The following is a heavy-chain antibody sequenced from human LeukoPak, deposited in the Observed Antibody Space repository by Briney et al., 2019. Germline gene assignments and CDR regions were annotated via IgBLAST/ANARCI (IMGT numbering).Heavy chain of an antibody. V-gene: IGHV4-4*07. D-gene: IGHD3-3*01. CDR1: GGSISSYH. J-gene: IGHJ5*02. CDR2: IYTSGST. Sequence: PSETLSLTCTVSGGSISSYHWSWIRQPAGKGLEWIGRIYTSGSTNYNPSLKSRVTMSVDTSKNQFSLKLSSVTAADTAVYYCARECGSGIYYDFWSGYLVPADRWFDPWGQGTLVTVSS. CDR3: ARECGSGIYYDFWSGYLVPADRWFDP.